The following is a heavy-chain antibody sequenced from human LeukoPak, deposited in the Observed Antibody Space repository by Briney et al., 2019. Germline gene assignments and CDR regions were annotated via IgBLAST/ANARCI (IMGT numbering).Heavy chain of an antibody. CDR3: ARDRAAADLDY. J-gene: IGHJ4*02. V-gene: IGHV3-33*01. Sequence: GGSLRLSCAASGFTFSSYGMHWVRQAPGKGLEWVAVIWYDGSNKFYADSVKGRFTISRDDSKNTLYLQMNSLRAEDTAVYYCARDRAAADLDYWGQGTLVTVSS. D-gene: IGHD6-13*01. CDR2: IWYDGSNK. CDR1: GFTFSSYG.